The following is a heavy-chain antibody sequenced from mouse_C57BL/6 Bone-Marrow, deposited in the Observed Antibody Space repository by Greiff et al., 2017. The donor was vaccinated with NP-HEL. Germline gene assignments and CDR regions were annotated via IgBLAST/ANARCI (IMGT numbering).Heavy chain of an antibody. D-gene: IGHD1-1*01. CDR3: TTFLYYYGSSYGVLYYFDY. Sequence: EVQLQQSGAELVRPGASVKLSCTASGFNIKDDYMHWVKQRPEQGLEWIGWIDPENGDTEYASKFQGKATITADTSSNTAYLQLSSLTSEDTAVYYCTTFLYYYGSSYGVLYYFDYWGQGTTLTVSS. CDR2: IDPENGDT. J-gene: IGHJ2*01. CDR1: GFNIKDDY. V-gene: IGHV14-4*01.